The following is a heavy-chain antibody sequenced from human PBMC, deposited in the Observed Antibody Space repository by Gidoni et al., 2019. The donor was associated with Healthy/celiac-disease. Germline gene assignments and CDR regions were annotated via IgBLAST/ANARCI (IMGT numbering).Heavy chain of an antibody. Sequence: QVQLVQSGAEVKKPGSSVKVSCKASGGTFSRYAISWVRQAPGQGLEWMGGIIPIFGTANYAQKFQGRVTITADESTSTAYMELSSLRSEDTAVYYCARPSDVDTAMVYYYYGMDVWGQGTTVTVSS. CDR3: ARPSDVDTAMVYYYYGMDV. CDR1: GGTFSRYA. V-gene: IGHV1-69*01. CDR2: IIPIFGTA. J-gene: IGHJ6*02. D-gene: IGHD5-18*01.